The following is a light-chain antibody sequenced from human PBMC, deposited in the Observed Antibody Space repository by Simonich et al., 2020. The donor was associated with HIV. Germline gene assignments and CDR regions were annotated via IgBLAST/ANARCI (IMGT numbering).Light chain of an antibody. CDR2: KAS. V-gene: IGKV1-5*03. CDR3: QHYNSYPYT. Sequence: DIQMTQSPSSLSASVGDRVTITCRASRSISTYLNCYQQKPGKSPKHLIYKASSLESGVPSRFSGSGSGIEFTRTISSLQPDDIATYYCQHYNSYPYTFGQGTKLEIK. CDR1: RSISTY. J-gene: IGKJ2*01.